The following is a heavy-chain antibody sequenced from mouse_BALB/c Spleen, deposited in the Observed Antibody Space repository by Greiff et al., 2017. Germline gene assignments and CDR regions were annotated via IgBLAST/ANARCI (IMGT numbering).Heavy chain of an antibody. Sequence: EVQLQQSGPELVKPGASMKISCKASGYSFTGYTMNWVKQSHGKNLEWLGLINPYNGGTSYNQKFKGKATLTVDKSSSTAYMELLSLTSEDSAVYYCARDYYGGGFAYWGQGTLVTVSA. CDR1: GYSFTGYT. J-gene: IGHJ3*01. CDR3: ARDYYGGGFAY. D-gene: IGHD1-2*01. CDR2: INPYNGGT. V-gene: IGHV1-18*01.